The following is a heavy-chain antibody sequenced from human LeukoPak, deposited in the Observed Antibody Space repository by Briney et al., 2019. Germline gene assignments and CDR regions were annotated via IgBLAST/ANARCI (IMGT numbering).Heavy chain of an antibody. D-gene: IGHD2-15*01. CDR1: GFTFSSYA. J-gene: IGHJ4*02. CDR2: MSGSSGRT. Sequence: GGSLRLSCAASGFTFSSYAMSWVRQAPGKGLEWVSAMSGSSGRTYYADSVKGRFTISRDNSKNTLYVQMNSLRADDTAVYYCATWGCSGSSCYPFAYWGQGTLVTVSS. V-gene: IGHV3-23*01. CDR3: ATWGCSGSSCYPFAY.